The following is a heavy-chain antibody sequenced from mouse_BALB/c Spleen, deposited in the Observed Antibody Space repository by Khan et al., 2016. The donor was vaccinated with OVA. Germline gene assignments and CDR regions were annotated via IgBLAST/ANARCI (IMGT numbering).Heavy chain of an antibody. CDR2: INTFTGEP. Sequence: QIQLVQSGPELRKPGETVKISCQTSGYTFTNFRVNWVKQTPGMGLKWMGYINTFTGEPTYTDDFKGRFAFSLETSASTAYLQINNLKNEDMAAYFCSRHVHGESCYFDFWGQGTTLTVSS. J-gene: IGHJ2*01. V-gene: IGHV9-1*02. D-gene: IGHD2-13*01. CDR3: SRHVHGESCYFDF. CDR1: GYTFTNFR.